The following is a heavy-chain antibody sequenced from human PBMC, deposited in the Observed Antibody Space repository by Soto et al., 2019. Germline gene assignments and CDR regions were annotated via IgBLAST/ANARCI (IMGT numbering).Heavy chain of an antibody. D-gene: IGHD2-15*01. V-gene: IGHV1-69*01. J-gene: IGHJ4*02. CDR3: ARSRVAAIRSTRSQYYFDY. CDR2: IIPIFGTA. CDR1: GDTFSSDA. Sequence: SSLKLSCKASGDTFSSDAIGWGRHAPGQGLEWMGGIIPIFGTANYAQKFQGRVTITADESTSTAYMELSSLRSEDTAVYYCARSRVAAIRSTRSQYYFDYWGQGTLVTVYS.